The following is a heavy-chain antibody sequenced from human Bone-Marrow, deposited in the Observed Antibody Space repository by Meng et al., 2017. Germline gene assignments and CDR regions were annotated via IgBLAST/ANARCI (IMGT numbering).Heavy chain of an antibody. D-gene: IGHD6-19*01. Sequence: GSLRLSCAVYGGSFSGYYWSWIRQPPGKGLEWIGEINHSGSTNYNPSLKSRVTISVDTSKNQFSLKLSSVTAADTAVYYCARGYSSGWYRKGNWFAPWGRGNPV. J-gene: IGHJ5*01. V-gene: IGHV4-34*01. CDR3: ARGYSSGWYRKGNWFAP. CDR1: GGSFSGYY. CDR2: INHSGST.